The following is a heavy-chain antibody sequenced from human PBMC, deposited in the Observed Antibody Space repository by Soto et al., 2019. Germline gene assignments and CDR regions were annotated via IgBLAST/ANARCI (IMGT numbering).Heavy chain of an antibody. CDR1: GYTFTSYG. V-gene: IGHV1-18*01. CDR2: ISAYNGNT. D-gene: IGHD1-1*01. Sequence: ASVKASCKASGYTFTSYGISWVRQAPGQGLEWMGWISAYNGNTNYAQNFQGRVTMTTDTSTSTAYMELRSLRSDDTAVYYCARARYNWNDDYWGQGTLVTVSS. CDR3: ARARYNWNDDY. J-gene: IGHJ4*02.